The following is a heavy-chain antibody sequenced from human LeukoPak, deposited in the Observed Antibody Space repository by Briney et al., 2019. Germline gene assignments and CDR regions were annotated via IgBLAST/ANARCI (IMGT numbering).Heavy chain of an antibody. D-gene: IGHD2-15*01. Sequence: ASVKVSCKASGYTFTSYAMNWLRQAPGQGLEWMGWINTNTGNPTYAQGFTGRFVFSLDTSVSTAYLQISSLKAEDTAVYYCAREECSGGSCYLYYYYYGMDVWGQGTTVTVSS. J-gene: IGHJ6*02. CDR1: GYTFTSYA. CDR3: AREECSGGSCYLYYYYYGMDV. V-gene: IGHV7-4-1*02. CDR2: INTNTGNP.